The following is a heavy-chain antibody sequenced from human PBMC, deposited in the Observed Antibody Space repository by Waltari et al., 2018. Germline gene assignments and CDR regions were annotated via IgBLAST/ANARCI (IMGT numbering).Heavy chain of an antibody. CDR3: ARRPRYCISTSCYCAVRHVSNWFDP. Sequence: QVQLQQWGAGLLKPSETLSLTCAGYGGSFSGYYWSWIRQPPGKGLEWIGEINHSGSTNYNPSLESRVTMSVATSNNHFSLKLSSVTAANTAWYYCARRPRYCISTSCYCAVRHVSNWFDPWGKGTLVTVSS. D-gene: IGHD2-2*01. V-gene: IGHV4-34*01. CDR1: GGSFSGYY. J-gene: IGHJ5*02. CDR2: INHSGST.